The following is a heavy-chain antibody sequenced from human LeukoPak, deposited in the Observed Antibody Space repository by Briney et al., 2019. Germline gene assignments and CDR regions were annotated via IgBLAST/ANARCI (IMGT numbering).Heavy chain of an antibody. CDR2: IDPYGGS. D-gene: IGHD3-22*01. Sequence: SETLSLTCAVYGGSFSGYHWSWIRQTPGKGLEWIGEIDPYGGSNYNPSLKSRVTISVDTSKNQFSLKLSSVTAADTAVYFCARGPYSYDSSGAFDIWGQGTMVTVSS. CDR3: ARGPYSYDSSGAFDI. CDR1: GGSFSGYH. J-gene: IGHJ3*02. V-gene: IGHV4-34*01.